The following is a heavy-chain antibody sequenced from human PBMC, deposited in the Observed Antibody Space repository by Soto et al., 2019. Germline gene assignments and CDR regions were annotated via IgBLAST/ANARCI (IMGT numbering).Heavy chain of an antibody. D-gene: IGHD5-18*01. CDR3: AKDRSVDTAMVFDY. V-gene: IGHV3-30*18. J-gene: IGHJ4*02. Sequence: EGCLRLSCSASGFTLSSYGVHRVRQAPGKGLEWVAVISYDGSNKYYADSVKGRFTISRDNSKNTLYLQMNSLRAEDTAVYYCAKDRSVDTAMVFDYWGQGT. CDR2: ISYDGSNK. CDR1: GFTLSSYG.